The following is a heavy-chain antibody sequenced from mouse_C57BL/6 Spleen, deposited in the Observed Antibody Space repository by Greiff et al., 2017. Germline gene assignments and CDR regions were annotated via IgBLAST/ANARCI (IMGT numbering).Heavy chain of an antibody. CDR1: GYTFTSYW. Sequence: QVQLQQPGAELVMPGASVKLSCKASGYTFTSYWMPWVKQRPGQGLEWIGKIDPSGSYTNYNQKFKGKSTLTVDKSSSTAYMQLSSLTSEDSAVYCCARKGVTGDFDYWGQGTTLTVSS. CDR3: ARKGVTGDFDY. V-gene: IGHV1-69*01. J-gene: IGHJ2*01. D-gene: IGHD2-1*01. CDR2: IDPSGSYT.